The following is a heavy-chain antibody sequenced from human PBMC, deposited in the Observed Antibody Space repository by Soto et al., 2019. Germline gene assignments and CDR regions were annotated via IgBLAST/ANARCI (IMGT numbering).Heavy chain of an antibody. J-gene: IGHJ4*02. CDR2: IYPGDSDT. CDR3: ARPLTPNGGAVDY. V-gene: IGHV5-51*01. D-gene: IGHD2-21*01. CDR1: GYSFTSYW. Sequence: GESLKIPCKGSGYSFTSYWIRWVRQMPGKGLEWMGIIYPGDSDTRYSPSFQGQVTISADKSISTAYLQWSSLKASDTAMYYCARPLTPNGGAVDYWGQRTLVTVSS.